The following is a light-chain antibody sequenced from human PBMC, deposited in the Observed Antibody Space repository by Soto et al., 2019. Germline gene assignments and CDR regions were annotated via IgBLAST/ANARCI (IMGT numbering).Light chain of an antibody. CDR3: QQRHMWPIT. V-gene: IGKV3-15*01. CDR2: GAS. CDR1: QSVFSS. Sequence: ETLMTQSPATLSVSPGERATLSCRASQSVFSSLAWYQHKPGQAPRILIYGASTRATGIPARFSGSGSGTDFTLTISSLEPEDSELYYCQQRHMWPITFGQGTRLEIK. J-gene: IGKJ5*01.